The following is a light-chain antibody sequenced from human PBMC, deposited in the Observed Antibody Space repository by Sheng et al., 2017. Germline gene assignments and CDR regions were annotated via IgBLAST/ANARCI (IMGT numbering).Light chain of an antibody. CDR3: MQGTDWPPWT. CDR2: KIS. V-gene: IGKV2-30*01. J-gene: IGKJ1*01. Sequence: DVVLTQSPLSLPVILGQPASISCKSSQSLLSNDGNTYLSWFQQRPGQSPRRLIYKISNRDSGVPDRFSGSGSGTDFTLKISRVEADDIGIYFCMQGTDWPPWTFGQGTKVEI. CDR1: QSLLSNDGNTY.